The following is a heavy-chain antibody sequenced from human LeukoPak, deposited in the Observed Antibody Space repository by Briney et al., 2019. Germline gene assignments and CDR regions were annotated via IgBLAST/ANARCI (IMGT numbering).Heavy chain of an antibody. Sequence: GGSLRLSCTASEFSFGDYFMSWVRQAPGKGLEWVGFIRGKAHGGTTEYATSVKGRFTISRDDSKSIAYLQMNSLKTEDTAVYYCTAREMATIRPFDYGDQGTLVTVSS. CDR1: EFSFGDYF. D-gene: IGHD5-24*01. J-gene: IGHJ4*02. CDR3: TAREMATIRPFDY. V-gene: IGHV3-49*04. CDR2: IRGKAHGGTT.